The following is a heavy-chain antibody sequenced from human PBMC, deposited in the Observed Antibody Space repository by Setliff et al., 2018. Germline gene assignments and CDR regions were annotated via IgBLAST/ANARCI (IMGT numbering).Heavy chain of an antibody. CDR2: IYYSGTT. CDR1: DGSLSDYY. V-gene: IGHV4-34*01. J-gene: IGHJ4*02. CDR3: ARGLNSVSWTFAY. D-gene: IGHD2-15*01. Sequence: PSETLSLTCAVYDGSLSDYYWSWIRQSPGKGLEWIGSIYYSGTTYYNPSLKSRVTISVDTSKNQFSLKVNSVTAADTAIYYCARGLNSVSWTFAYWGQGSLVTVSS.